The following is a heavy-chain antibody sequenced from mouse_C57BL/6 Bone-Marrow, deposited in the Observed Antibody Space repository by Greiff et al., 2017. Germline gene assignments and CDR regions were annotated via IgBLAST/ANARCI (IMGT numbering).Heavy chain of an antibody. Sequence: VKLLQSGAELVRPGASVKLSCTASGYTITSSWMHWVKQRPGHGLEWIGRIHPASGNTNYTAKFQGKATLTVDPSSSTAYLQLSSLTSEASAIYYCARVVWGVGSWFAYWGQGTLVTVSA. V-gene: IGHV1-64*01. CDR1: GYTITSSW. D-gene: IGHD2-10*02. CDR2: IHPASGNT. J-gene: IGHJ3*01. CDR3: ARVVWGVGSWFAY.